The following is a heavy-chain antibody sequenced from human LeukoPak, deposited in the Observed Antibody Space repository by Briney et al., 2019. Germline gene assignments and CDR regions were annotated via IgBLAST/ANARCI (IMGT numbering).Heavy chain of an antibody. CDR2: ISGSGAST. V-gene: IGHV3-23*01. J-gene: IGHJ4*02. CDR3: AKGGVSYTYYSDC. Sequence: PGGSLRLSCVASGFTFSKYTMSWVRQAPGKGLEWVSGISGSGASTYSADFVKGRFTISRDTSKNTLYLQLNSLRAEDTAVYYCAKGGVSYTYYSDCWGQGTLVTVSS. D-gene: IGHD2-8*01. CDR1: GFTFSKYT.